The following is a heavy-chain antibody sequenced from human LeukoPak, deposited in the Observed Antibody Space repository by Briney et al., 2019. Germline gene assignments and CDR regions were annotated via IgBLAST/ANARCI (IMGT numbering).Heavy chain of an antibody. CDR3: ARVGAWELQRVFDY. J-gene: IGHJ4*02. D-gene: IGHD1-26*01. Sequence: PGGSLRLSCAASGFTFRDYWMTWVRQVPGKGLEWVANIKQGGNEMYYVDSVKGRFTISRDNAQNSLYLQMNSLRIEDTAVYYCARVGAWELQRVFDYWGQGTQLTVSS. V-gene: IGHV3-7*01. CDR2: IKQGGNEM. CDR1: GFTFRDYW.